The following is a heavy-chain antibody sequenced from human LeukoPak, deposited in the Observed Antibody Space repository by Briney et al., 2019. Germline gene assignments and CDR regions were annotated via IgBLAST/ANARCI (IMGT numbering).Heavy chain of an antibody. CDR3: ARDRFTYSSSHPPVY. D-gene: IGHD6-13*01. Sequence: ASVNVSCKASGYTFTGYYMHWVRQAPGQGLEWMGWINPNSGGTNYAQKFQGRVTMTRDTSTSTVYMELSSLRSEDTAVYYCARDRFTYSSSHPPVYWGQGTLVTVSS. CDR1: GYTFTGYY. J-gene: IGHJ4*02. V-gene: IGHV1-2*02. CDR2: INPNSGGT.